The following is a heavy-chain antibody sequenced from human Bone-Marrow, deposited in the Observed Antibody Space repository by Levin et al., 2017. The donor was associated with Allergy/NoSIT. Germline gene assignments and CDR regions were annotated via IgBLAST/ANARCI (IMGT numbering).Heavy chain of an antibody. CDR1: GGSFSGYY. Sequence: SQTLSLPCAVYGGSFSGYYWSWLRQPPGKGLEWIGEINHSGSTNYNPSLKSRVTISVDTSKNQFSLKLSSVTAADTAVYYCARCSSSWPHYYYYYGMDVWGQGTTVTVSS. D-gene: IGHD6-13*01. CDR2: INHSGST. J-gene: IGHJ6*02. CDR3: ARCSSSWPHYYYYYGMDV. V-gene: IGHV4-34*01.